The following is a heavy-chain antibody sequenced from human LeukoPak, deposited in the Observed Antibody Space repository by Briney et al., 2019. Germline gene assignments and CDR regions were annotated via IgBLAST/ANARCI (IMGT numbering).Heavy chain of an antibody. D-gene: IGHD2-2*01. CDR1: GGSISSSNYY. J-gene: IGHJ3*02. CDR3: ARVTEYQLLDEAFDI. Sequence: PSETLSLTCTVSGGSISSSNYYWGWIRQPPGKGLERIGGIYYSGSTYYNPSLKSRVTISVDTSKNQFSLKLSSVTAADTAVYYCARVTEYQLLDEAFDIWGQGTMVTVSS. V-gene: IGHV4-39*07. CDR2: IYYSGST.